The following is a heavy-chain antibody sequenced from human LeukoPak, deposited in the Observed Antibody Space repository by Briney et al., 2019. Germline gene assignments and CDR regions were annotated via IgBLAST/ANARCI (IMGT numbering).Heavy chain of an antibody. CDR2: IRYDGSNK. CDR3: AKDRSIAVADEPSYYFDY. Sequence: GGSLRLSCAASGFTFSSYGMHWVRQAPGKGLEWVAFIRYDGSNKYNADSVKGRFTISRDNSKNTLYLQMNSLRAEDTAVYYCAKDRSIAVADEPSYYFDYWGQGTLVTVSS. CDR1: GFTFSSYG. D-gene: IGHD6-19*01. V-gene: IGHV3-30*02. J-gene: IGHJ4*02.